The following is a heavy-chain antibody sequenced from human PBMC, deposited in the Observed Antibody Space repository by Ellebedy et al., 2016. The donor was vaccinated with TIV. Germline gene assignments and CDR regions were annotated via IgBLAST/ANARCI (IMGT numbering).Heavy chain of an antibody. CDR1: GFTFSDYW. D-gene: IGHD3-10*01. Sequence: GESLKISCAASGFTFSDYWMHWVRQAPGKGLVWVSRINSDGTTTSYADSVKGRFTISRDNAKNSQYLQMNSLRAEDTAVYYCVRDTYYYGSGTYYKGFDYWGQGTLVTVSS. CDR3: VRDTYYYGSGTYYKGFDY. CDR2: INSDGTTT. V-gene: IGHV3-74*01. J-gene: IGHJ4*02.